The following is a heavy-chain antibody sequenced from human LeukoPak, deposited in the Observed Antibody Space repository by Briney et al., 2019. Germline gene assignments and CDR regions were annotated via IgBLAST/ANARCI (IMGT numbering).Heavy chain of an antibody. J-gene: IGHJ4*02. CDR1: GGSISSSSYY. V-gene: IGHV4-39*01. CDR3: AFYCSSTSCYLAPQDDY. Sequence: SETLSLTCTVSGGSISSSSYYWGWIRQPPGKGLEWIGSIYYSGSTYYNPSLKSRVTISVDTSKNQFSLKLSSVTAADTAVYYCAFYCSSTSCYLAPQDDYWGQGTLVTVSS. CDR2: IYYSGST. D-gene: IGHD2-2*01.